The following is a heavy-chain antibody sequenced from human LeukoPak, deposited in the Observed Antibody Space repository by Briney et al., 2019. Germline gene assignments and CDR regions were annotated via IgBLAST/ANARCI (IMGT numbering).Heavy chain of an antibody. V-gene: IGHV3-23*01. J-gene: IGHJ4*02. CDR2: ISGSGANT. CDR1: GFTFSNFA. Sequence: GGSLRLSCAASGFTFSNFAMTWVRQAPGKGLEWVSSISGSGANTYYANSVRGRFTISRDNSKNTLYLQMNNLGAEDTALYYCAKCLAEPGTCYFDYWGQGTLVTVSS. D-gene: IGHD3-16*01. CDR3: AKCLAEPGTCYFDY.